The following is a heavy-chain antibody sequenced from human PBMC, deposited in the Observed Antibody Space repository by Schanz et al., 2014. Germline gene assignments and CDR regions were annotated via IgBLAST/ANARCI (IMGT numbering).Heavy chain of an antibody. V-gene: IGHV3-30*04. Sequence: QVHLVESGGGVVQPGRSLRLSCAASGFTFSSYPMHWVRQAPGKGLEWVALISYDGINKYYADSVKGRFTISRDNSKNTLYLQMNSLRAEDTAVYYCARKTDSSGTGDYWGQGTLVTVSS. CDR2: ISYDGINK. CDR1: GFTFSSYP. J-gene: IGHJ4*02. D-gene: IGHD6-19*01. CDR3: ARKTDSSGTGDY.